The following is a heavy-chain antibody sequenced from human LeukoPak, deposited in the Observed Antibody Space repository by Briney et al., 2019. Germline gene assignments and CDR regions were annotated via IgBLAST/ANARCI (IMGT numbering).Heavy chain of an antibody. CDR1: GFTFDNFA. CDR2: ITGSGGST. Sequence: GGSLRLSCAPSGFTFDNFAMTWVRQAPGKGLEWVSVITGSGGSTYYADSVKGRFTISRDNSKNTLYRQMTSLRAEDPAIYYCARELFDFDYWGQGTLVTVSS. V-gene: IGHV3-23*01. J-gene: IGHJ4*02. CDR3: ARELFDFDY. D-gene: IGHD3-10*01.